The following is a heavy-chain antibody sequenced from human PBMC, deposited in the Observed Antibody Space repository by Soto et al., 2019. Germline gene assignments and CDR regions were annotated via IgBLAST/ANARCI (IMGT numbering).Heavy chain of an antibody. J-gene: IGHJ4*02. Sequence: TLSLTCTVSGGSISSYYWSWIRQPPGKGLEWIGYIYYSGSTNYNPSLKSRVTISVDTSKNQFSLKLSSVTAADTAVYYCARDRSSGWYDYWGQGTLVTVSS. CDR3: ARDRSSGWYDY. CDR1: GGSISSYY. V-gene: IGHV4-59*01. CDR2: IYYSGST. D-gene: IGHD6-19*01.